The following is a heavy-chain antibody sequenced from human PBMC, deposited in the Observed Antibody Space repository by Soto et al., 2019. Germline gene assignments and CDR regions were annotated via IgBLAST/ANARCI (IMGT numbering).Heavy chain of an antibody. Sequence: PGGSLRLSCEAFGFTFSTSTMNWVRQAPGKGLEWVSGLSGGSRFTYYADSVKGRFTISRDDSKNMVFLQMNSLSSDDTAVYYCAKSGPTNYFDYWGQGSLVTVSS. J-gene: IGHJ4*02. CDR3: AKSGPTNYFDY. CDR1: GFTFSTST. CDR2: LSGGSRFT. V-gene: IGHV3-23*01. D-gene: IGHD1-26*01.